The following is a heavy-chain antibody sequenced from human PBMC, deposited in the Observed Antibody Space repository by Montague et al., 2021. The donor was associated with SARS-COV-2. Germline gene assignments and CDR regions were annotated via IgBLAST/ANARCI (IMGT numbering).Heavy chain of an antibody. Sequence: TLSLTCTVSGHSISSGSYYWSGIRQLAGKGLMWIGRIYTSGSTNYNPSLKSRVTISVDTSKNQFSLKLSSVTAADTAVYYCARVVGFDFDYWGQGTLVTVSS. CDR1: GHSISSGSYY. V-gene: IGHV4-61*02. J-gene: IGHJ4*02. CDR3: ARVVGFDFDY. CDR2: IYTSGST. D-gene: IGHD2-21*01.